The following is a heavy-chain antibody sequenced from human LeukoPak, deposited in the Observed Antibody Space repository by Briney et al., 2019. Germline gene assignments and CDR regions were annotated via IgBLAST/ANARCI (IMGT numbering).Heavy chain of an antibody. Sequence: KPSETLSLTCAVYGVSFSTYYWTWIRQPPGRGLEWIGEIDQSGSSNYNPSLMSRVTISVDTSKNQFSLKLSFVTAADTAVYYCARGPAAAAGNGYFDYWGQGTLVTVSS. D-gene: IGHD6-13*01. CDR2: IDQSGSS. CDR1: GVSFSTYY. V-gene: IGHV4-34*01. J-gene: IGHJ4*02. CDR3: ARGPAAAAGNGYFDY.